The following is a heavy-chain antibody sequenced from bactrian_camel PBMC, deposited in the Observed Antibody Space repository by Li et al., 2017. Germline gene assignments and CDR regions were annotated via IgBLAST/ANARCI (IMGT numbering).Heavy chain of an antibody. CDR1: GDPYSTLC. CDR3: AAVRYGGTWYPLCRARSADFGY. CDR2: IDSDSST. Sequence: VQLVESGGGSVQAGGSLRLSCAASGDPYSTLCMGWFRQAPGKEREGVAAIDSDSSTMYADSVKGRFTISKDNAKNTLYLQMNSLKPEDTAMYYCAAVRYGGTWYPLCRARSADFGYWGQGTQVTVS. V-gene: IGHV3S53*01. J-gene: IGHJ6*01. D-gene: IGHD6*01.